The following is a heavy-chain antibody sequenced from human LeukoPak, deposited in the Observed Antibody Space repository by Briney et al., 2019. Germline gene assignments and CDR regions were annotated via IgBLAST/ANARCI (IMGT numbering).Heavy chain of an antibody. D-gene: IGHD4-17*01. V-gene: IGHV1-2*04. CDR1: GYTFTGYY. CDR3: AREDGDYVSRYYFDY. Sequence: ASVKVSCKASGYTFTGYYMHWVRQAPGQGLEWMGWINPNSGGTNYAQKFQGWVTMTRDTSISTAYMELSRLRSDDTAVYYCAREDGDYVSRYYFDYWGQGTLVTVSS. CDR2: INPNSGGT. J-gene: IGHJ4*02.